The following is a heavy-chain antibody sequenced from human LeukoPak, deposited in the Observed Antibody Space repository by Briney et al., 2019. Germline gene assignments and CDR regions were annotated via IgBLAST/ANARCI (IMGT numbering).Heavy chain of an antibody. Sequence: GGSLRLSCSGSGFTFRRYAMHWVRQAPGKGLEDVSAINGNGGRTYYADSVKGRFTISRDNSKNTMYLQMSSLRPEDTAVFYCVVHPEFSASGVHDHWGQGTRVTVSS. V-gene: IGHV3-64*03. D-gene: IGHD7-27*01. CDR2: INGNGGRT. CDR1: GFTFRRYA. CDR3: VVHPEFSASGVHDH. J-gene: IGHJ4*02.